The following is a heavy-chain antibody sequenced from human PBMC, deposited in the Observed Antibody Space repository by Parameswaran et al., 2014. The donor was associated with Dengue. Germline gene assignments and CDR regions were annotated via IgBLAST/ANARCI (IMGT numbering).Heavy chain of an antibody. CDR3: ARVPDDDFWSGYSDYYFDY. CDR2: INAGNGNT. D-gene: IGHD3-3*01. J-gene: IGHJ4*02. V-gene: IGHV1-3*01. Sequence: WVRQAPGQRLEWMGWINAGNGNTKYSQKFQGRVTITRDTSASTAYMELSSLRSEDTAVYYCARVPDDDFWSGYSDYYFDYWGQGTLVTVSS.